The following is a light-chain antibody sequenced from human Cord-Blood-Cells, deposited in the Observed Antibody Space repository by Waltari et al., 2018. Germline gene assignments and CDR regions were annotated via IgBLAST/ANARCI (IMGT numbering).Light chain of an antibody. CDR2: DVS. J-gene: IGLJ2*01. Sequence: QSALTQPASVSGSPGQSITISCTGTSSDVGGYNYVSWYQQHPGKAPKLMIYDVSNRPSGVSNGFSGSKSGNTASLTISVLQAEDEADYYCSSYTSSSTRVFGGGTKLTVL. V-gene: IGLV2-14*01. CDR1: SSDVGGYNY. CDR3: SSYTSSSTRV.